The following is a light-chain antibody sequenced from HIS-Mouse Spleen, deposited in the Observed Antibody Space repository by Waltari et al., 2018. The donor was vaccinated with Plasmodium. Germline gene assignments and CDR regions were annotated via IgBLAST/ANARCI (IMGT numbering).Light chain of an antibody. V-gene: IGLV2-11*01. CDR3: CSYAGSYTWV. J-gene: IGLJ2*01. Sequence: QSALTQPRPVSGSPGQSVTIPRPGPSSDVGGFNYFSGYQPHPGKAPKLMIYDVHKLPSGVPDRFSGSKSGNTASLTISGLQAEDEADYYCCSYAGSYTWVFGGGTKLTVL. CDR1: SSDVGGFNY. CDR2: DVH.